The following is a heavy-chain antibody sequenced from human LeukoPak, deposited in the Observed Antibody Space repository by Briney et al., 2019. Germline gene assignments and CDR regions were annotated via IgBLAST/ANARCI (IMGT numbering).Heavy chain of an antibody. J-gene: IGHJ6*03. CDR2: ITSSSSYI. CDR1: GFTFSTYN. D-gene: IGHD1-26*01. V-gene: IGHV3-21*01. Sequence: GGSLRLSCAASGFTFSTYNMNWVRQAPGKGLEWVSSITSSSSYIYYADSVKGRFTISRDNAKNSLYLQMNSLRAEDTAVYYCARDPYSGRYGDYYYYYMDVRGKGTTVTISS. CDR3: ARDPYSGRYGDYYYYYMDV.